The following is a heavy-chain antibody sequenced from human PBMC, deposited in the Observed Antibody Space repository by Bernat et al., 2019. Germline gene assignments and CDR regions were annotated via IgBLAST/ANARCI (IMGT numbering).Heavy chain of an antibody. D-gene: IGHD5-18*01. CDR3: AREDTAMVTRDYYYGMDV. V-gene: IGHV3-21*01. Sequence: EVQLVESGGGLVKPGGSLRLSCAASGFTFSSYSMNWVRQAPGKGLEWVSSINSSSSYIYYAESVKGRFTISRDNATNSLYLQMNSLRAEDTAVYYCAREDTAMVTRDYYYGMDVWGQGTTVTVSS. CDR2: INSSSSYI. J-gene: IGHJ6*02. CDR1: GFTFSSYS.